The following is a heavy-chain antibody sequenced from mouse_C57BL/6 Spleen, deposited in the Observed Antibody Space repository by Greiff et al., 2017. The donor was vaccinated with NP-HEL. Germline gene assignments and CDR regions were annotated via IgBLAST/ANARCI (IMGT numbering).Heavy chain of an antibody. Sequence: QVQLQQSGPELVKPGASVKISCKASGYAFSSSWMNWVKQRPGKGLEWIGRIYPGDGDTNYNGKFKGKATLTADKSSSTAYMQLSSLTSEDSAVYFCASTMGTGDWGQGTTLTVSS. V-gene: IGHV1-82*01. CDR2: IYPGDGDT. J-gene: IGHJ2*01. CDR3: ASTMGTGD. CDR1: GYAFSSSW. D-gene: IGHD2-2*01.